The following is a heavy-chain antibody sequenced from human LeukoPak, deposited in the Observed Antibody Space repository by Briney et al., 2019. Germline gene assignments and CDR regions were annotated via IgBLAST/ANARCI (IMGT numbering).Heavy chain of an antibody. Sequence: PSETLSLTCAVYGRSFSGYYWSWIRQPPGKGLEWIGEINHSGSTNYNPPLKSRVTISVDTSKNQFSLKLSSVTGADTAVDYCSSARMAVADYWGQGTLVTVSS. J-gene: IGHJ4*02. V-gene: IGHV4-34*01. D-gene: IGHD6-19*01. CDR3: SSARMAVADY. CDR1: GRSFSGYY. CDR2: INHSGST.